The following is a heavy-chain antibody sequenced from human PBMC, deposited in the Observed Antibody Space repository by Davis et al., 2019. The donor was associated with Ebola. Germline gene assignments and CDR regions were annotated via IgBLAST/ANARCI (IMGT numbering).Heavy chain of an antibody. Sequence: PGGSLRLSCTVSGGSIRSDYWSWIRQPPGLGLEWIGYIYYSGSTNYNPSLKSRVTISVDTSKNQFFLRLSSVTAADTAVYYCARGPPFAYSSSWPFDYWGQGTLVTVSS. CDR2: IYYSGST. CDR1: GGSIRSDY. V-gene: IGHV4-59*01. J-gene: IGHJ4*02. D-gene: IGHD6-13*01. CDR3: ARGPPFAYSSSWPFDY.